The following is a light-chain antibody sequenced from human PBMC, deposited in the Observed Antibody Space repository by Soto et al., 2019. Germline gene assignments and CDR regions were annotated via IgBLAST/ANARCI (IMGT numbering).Light chain of an antibody. J-gene: IGKJ1*01. CDR3: LQDYNYPWT. CDR1: QSMRTY. CDR2: AAS. Sequence: IQMTQSPASLSASVGDRVTITCRASQSMRTYLNWYQQKPGKAPNLLIHAASSLQSGVPSRFSGSGSGTDFTLTISSLQPEDFATYYCLQDYNYPWTFGQGTKVDIK. V-gene: IGKV1-6*01.